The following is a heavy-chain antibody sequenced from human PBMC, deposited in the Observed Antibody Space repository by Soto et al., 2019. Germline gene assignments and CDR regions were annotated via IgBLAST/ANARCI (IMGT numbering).Heavy chain of an antibody. CDR2: ISAYNGNT. CDR1: GYTFTSYG. J-gene: IGHJ5*02. Sequence: ASVKVSCKASGYTFTSYGLSWVRQAPGQGLEWMGWISAYNGNTNYAQKLQGRVTMTTDTSTSTAYMELRSLRSGDTAVYYCARDPRYYGDYSNWFDPWGQGTLVTVSS. V-gene: IGHV1-18*01. D-gene: IGHD4-17*01. CDR3: ARDPRYYGDYSNWFDP.